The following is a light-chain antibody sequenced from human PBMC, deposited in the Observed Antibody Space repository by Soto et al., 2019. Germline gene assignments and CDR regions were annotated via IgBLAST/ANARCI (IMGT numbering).Light chain of an antibody. CDR3: AAWDDSLNGLVA. CDR2: TNN. CDR1: SSNIGSKA. J-gene: IGLJ2*01. Sequence: QSVLTQPPSVSGTPGQRVTISCSGSSSNIGSKAVTWYQQLPGTAPKLLIHTNNQRPSGVPDRFSGSKSGTSASLAISGLQSEDEADYHCAAWDDSLNGLVAFGGGTKLTVL. V-gene: IGLV1-44*01.